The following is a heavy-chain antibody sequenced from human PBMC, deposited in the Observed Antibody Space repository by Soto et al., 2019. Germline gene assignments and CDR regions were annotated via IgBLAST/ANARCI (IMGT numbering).Heavy chain of an antibody. J-gene: IGHJ6*02. Sequence: QVQLVESGGGVVQPGRSLRLSCAASGFTFSSYAMHCVRQAPGKGLEWVAVISYDGSNKYYADSVKGRFTISRDNSKNTLYLQMNSLRAEDTAVYYCASAYSSSATHHKFYYYYYYGMDVWGQGTTVTVSS. V-gene: IGHV3-30-3*01. CDR1: GFTFSSYA. CDR2: ISYDGSNK. CDR3: ASAYSSSATHHKFYYYYYYGMDV. D-gene: IGHD6-6*01.